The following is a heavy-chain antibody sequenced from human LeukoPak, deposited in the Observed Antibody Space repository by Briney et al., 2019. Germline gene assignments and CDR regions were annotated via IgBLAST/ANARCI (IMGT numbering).Heavy chain of an antibody. D-gene: IGHD1-26*01. Sequence: ASVKVSCKASGYTFTIYAIHWVRQAPGQRLEWMGWISAGNGNTKYSQNFQGRVTFISNTSATTAFMELSGLRSEDAAVYYCARDSGSGNNDYWGQGTLVTVSS. CDR2: ISAGNGNT. V-gene: IGHV1-3*01. J-gene: IGHJ4*02. CDR3: ARDSGSGNNDY. CDR1: GYTFTIYA.